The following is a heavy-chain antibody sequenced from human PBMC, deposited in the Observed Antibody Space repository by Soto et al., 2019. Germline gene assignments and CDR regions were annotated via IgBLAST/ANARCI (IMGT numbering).Heavy chain of an antibody. CDR3: SRERESASEH. CDR2: IYYTGTT. V-gene: IGHV4-39*02. CDR1: GGSISSSSYY. J-gene: IGHJ4*02. Sequence: SETLSLTFTVSGGSISSSSYYWGWIRQPPGKGLEWIASIYYTGTTYYSPSLKSRVTISVDTSKNHFSLKLSSVTAADTAVYYCSRERESASEHWGQGTLVTVS.